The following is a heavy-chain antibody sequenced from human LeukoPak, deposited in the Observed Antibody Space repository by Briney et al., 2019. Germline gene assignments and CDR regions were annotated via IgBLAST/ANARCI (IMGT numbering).Heavy chain of an antibody. Sequence: GGSLRLSCAASGFTYSNYAMHWVRQRPGKGLEYVSGISSTGGSTHYANSVKGRFTISRDNSKNTLYFQMGSLRAEDMAVYYCARVSDGSYYYYWGQGTLVTVSS. CDR3: ARVSDGSYYYY. J-gene: IGHJ4*02. CDR1: GFTYSNYA. V-gene: IGHV3-64*01. CDR2: ISSTGGST. D-gene: IGHD1-26*01.